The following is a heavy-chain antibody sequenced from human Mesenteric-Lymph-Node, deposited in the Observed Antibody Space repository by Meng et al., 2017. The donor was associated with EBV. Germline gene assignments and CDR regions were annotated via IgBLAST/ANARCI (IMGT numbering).Heavy chain of an antibody. CDR1: GDSVSSNSAA. J-gene: IGHJ4*02. Sequence: VPLKQSGSGMVKPAQTLSLTCAISGDSVSSNSAAWHWIRQSPSRGLEWLGRTYYRSKWSNGYAGSVNSRITINPDTSKNQFSLQLNSVTPEDTAMYYCARSGSSGWIDYWGQGTLVTVSS. CDR2: TYYRSKWSN. CDR3: ARSGSSGWIDY. V-gene: IGHV6-1*01. D-gene: IGHD6-19*01.